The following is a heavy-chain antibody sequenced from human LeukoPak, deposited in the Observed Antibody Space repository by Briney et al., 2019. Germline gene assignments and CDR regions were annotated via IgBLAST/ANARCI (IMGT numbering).Heavy chain of an antibody. D-gene: IGHD1-26*01. CDR3: ATSGSYYRFEY. V-gene: IGHV3-33*01. J-gene: IGHJ4*02. Sequence: GRSLRLSCAASGFTFSSYGMHWVRQAPGKGLEWVAVIWYDGSNKYYADSVKGRFTISRDNSKNTLYLQMNSLRAEDTAVYYCATSGSYYRFEYWGQGTLVTVSS. CDR1: GFTFSSYG. CDR2: IWYDGSNK.